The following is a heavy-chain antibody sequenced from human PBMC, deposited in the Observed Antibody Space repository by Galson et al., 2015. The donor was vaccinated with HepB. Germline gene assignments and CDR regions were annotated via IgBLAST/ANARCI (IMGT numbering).Heavy chain of an antibody. Sequence: SLRLSCAASGFNFNDYAMHWVRQAPGKGLEWLAAISPDGSYRPYADSVKGRFTISRDNSDITLSLQMNSLRPEDTAIYYCAKDVYSWGAVGTIDYWGRGTLVTVSS. D-gene: IGHD6-13*01. CDR1: GFNFNDYA. V-gene: IGHV3-30*18. J-gene: IGHJ4*02. CDR3: AKDVYSWGAVGTIDY. CDR2: ISPDGSYR.